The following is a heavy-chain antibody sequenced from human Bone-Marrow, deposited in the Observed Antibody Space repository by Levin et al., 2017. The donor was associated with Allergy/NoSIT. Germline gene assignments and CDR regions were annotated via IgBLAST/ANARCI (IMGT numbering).Heavy chain of an antibody. V-gene: IGHV3-11*03. CDR1: GFTFSDYY. CDR3: ARPQPYGDYSYYMDV. CDR2: ISSSSSYT. D-gene: IGHD4-17*01. Sequence: LSLTCAASGFTFSDYYMSWIRQAPGKGLEWVSYISSSSSYTNYADSVKGRFTISRDNAKNSLYLQMNSLRAEDTAVYYCARPQPYGDYSYYMDVWGKGTTVTVSS. J-gene: IGHJ6*03.